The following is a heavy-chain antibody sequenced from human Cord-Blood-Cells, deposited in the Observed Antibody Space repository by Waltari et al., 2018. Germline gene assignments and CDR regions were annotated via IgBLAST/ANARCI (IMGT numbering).Heavy chain of an antibody. V-gene: IGHV4-34*01. D-gene: IGHD6-13*01. CDR2: INHSGST. Sequence: QVQLQQWGAGLLKPSETLSLTCAVYGGSFSGYYWSWIRQPPGKGLEWIGEINHSGSTNNNPSPKSRVTRSVDTAKNQFSLKLSSVTAADTAVYYCARKRSSSWYGAFDIWGQGTMVTVSS. CDR3: ARKRSSSWYGAFDI. CDR1: GGSFSGYY. J-gene: IGHJ3*02.